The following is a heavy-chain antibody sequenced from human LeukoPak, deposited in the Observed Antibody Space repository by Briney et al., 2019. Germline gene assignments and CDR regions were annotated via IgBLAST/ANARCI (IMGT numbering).Heavy chain of an antibody. CDR3: AKDEMATIFGY. V-gene: IGHV3-7*01. CDR1: GFTFSSHR. CDR2: IKKDGSEK. J-gene: IGHJ4*02. Sequence: GGSLRLSCAASGFTFSSHRMSWVRQAPAKGLEWVANIKKDGSEKYYVDSVKGRFTVSRDNAKTSLYLQMNSLRAEDTAVYYCAKDEMATIFGYWGQGTLVTVSS. D-gene: IGHD5-24*01.